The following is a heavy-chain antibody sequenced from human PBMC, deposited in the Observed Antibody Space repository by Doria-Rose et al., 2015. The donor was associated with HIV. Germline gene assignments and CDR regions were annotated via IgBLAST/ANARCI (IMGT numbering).Heavy chain of an antibody. CDR3: ARDVGRMDV. CDR1: GYTFSTDA. J-gene: IGHJ6*02. CDR2: ISAYNGNT. Sequence: QVQLVQSGAEVKKPGASVKVSCGASGYTFSTDAFSWVRQVPGQGLEWMGWISAYNGNTDYAQKLQGRVTMTTDTSTSTAYMELRSLRSDDTAVYYCARDVGRMDVWGQGTTVTVSS. D-gene: IGHD3-10*01. V-gene: IGHV1-18*01.